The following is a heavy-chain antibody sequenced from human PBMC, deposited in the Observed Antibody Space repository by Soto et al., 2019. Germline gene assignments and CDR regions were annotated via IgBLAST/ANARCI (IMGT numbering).Heavy chain of an antibody. J-gene: IGHJ5*02. CDR3: ARDLSPYSDYYDESTSETWFDP. D-gene: IGHD3-16*01. V-gene: IGHV3-11*01. CDR1: GFTFSDYY. Sequence: GGSLRLSCAASGFTFSDYYMSWLRQPPGKGLEWVSYISKSGSIIHFADSVKGRFAISRDNTKNTLYLQMSSLRAEDTALYYCARDLSPYSDYYDESTSETWFDPWGQGTLVTVSS. CDR2: ISKSGSII.